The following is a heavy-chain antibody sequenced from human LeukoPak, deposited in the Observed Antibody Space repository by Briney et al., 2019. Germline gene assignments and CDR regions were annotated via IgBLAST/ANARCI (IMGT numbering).Heavy chain of an antibody. V-gene: IGHV3-11*01. CDR3: ARSSLIAARPSSY. CDR1: GFTFSDYC. D-gene: IGHD6-6*01. J-gene: IGHJ4*02. Sequence: PGGSLRLSCAASGFTFSDYCMSWIRQAPGKGLEWVSYISSSGSTIYYADSVKGRFTISRDNAKNSLYLQMNSLRAEDTAVYYCARSSLIAARPSSYWGQGTLVTVSS. CDR2: ISSSGSTI.